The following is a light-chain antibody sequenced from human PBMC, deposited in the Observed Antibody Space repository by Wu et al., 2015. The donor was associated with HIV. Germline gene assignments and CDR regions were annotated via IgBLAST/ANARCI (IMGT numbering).Light chain of an antibody. Sequence: AIQLTQSLSSLSASVGDRVTFTCRASQGIASALAWYQHKPGKGPKLLIYGASSLESGVPSRFSGAGSGTDFTLTISSLQPEDVATYYCLKYNTAPWTFGQGTKVEMK. CDR3: LKYNTAPWT. V-gene: IGKV1-13*02. CDR1: QGIASA. CDR2: GAS. J-gene: IGKJ1*01.